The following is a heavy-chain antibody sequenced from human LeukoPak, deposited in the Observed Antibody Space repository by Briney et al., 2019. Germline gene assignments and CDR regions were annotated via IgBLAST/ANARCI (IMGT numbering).Heavy chain of an antibody. V-gene: IGHV3-7*01. J-gene: IGHJ4*02. CDR3: ARIGYSSSSLDY. Sequence: GGSLRLSCAASGFTFTSYWMTWVRQAPGKGLEWVANIKQDGGQKYYVDSVKGRLTISRDNAKNSVYLQVNSLRVEDTAVYFCARIGYSSSSLDYWGQGTPVTVSS. CDR2: IKQDGGQK. D-gene: IGHD6-13*01. CDR1: GFTFTSYW.